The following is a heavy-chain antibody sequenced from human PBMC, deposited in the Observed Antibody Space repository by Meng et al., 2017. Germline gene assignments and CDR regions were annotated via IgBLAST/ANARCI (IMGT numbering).Heavy chain of an antibody. Sequence: ASVKVSCKASGYTFTGYYMHWVRQAPGQGLEWMGRINPNSGGTNYAQKFQGRVTMTRDTSISTAYMELSRLRSDDTAVYYCAKDRAPSAVTRENPYWGQGTLVTVSS. CDR2: INPNSGGT. D-gene: IGHD4-17*01. J-gene: IGHJ4*02. CDR3: AKDRAPSAVTRENPY. CDR1: GYTFTGYY. V-gene: IGHV1-2*06.